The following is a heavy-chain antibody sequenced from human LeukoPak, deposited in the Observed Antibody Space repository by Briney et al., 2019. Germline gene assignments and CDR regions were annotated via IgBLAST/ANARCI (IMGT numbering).Heavy chain of an antibody. CDR1: GGSISGYY. J-gene: IGHJ4*02. CDR3: ARDPSHSRGYFDY. D-gene: IGHD2-21*01. Sequence: SETLSLTCTVSGGSISGYYWTWIRQPAGKGLEWIGRIYTSGSTNYNPYLKSRVTMSVDTSKNQFSLKLSSVTAADRAVYYCARDPSHSRGYFDYWGQGTLVTVSS. V-gene: IGHV4-4*07. CDR2: IYTSGST.